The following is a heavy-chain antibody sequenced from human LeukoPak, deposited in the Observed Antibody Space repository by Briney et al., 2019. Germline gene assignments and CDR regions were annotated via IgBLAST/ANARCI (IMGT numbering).Heavy chain of an antibody. J-gene: IGHJ4*02. V-gene: IGHV4-61*01. CDR3: ARAHSSGRTFDY. Sequence: PSETLSLTCTVSGGSVSSGSYYWGWIRQPPGKGLEWIGYIYYSGSTNYNPSLKSRVTISVDTSKNQFSLKLSSVTAADTAVYYCARAHSSGRTFDYWGQGTLVTVSS. CDR2: IYYSGST. D-gene: IGHD6-19*01. CDR1: GGSVSSGSYY.